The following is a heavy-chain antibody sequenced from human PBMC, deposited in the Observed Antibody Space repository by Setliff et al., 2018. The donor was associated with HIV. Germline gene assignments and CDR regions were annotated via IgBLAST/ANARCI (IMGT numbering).Heavy chain of an antibody. CDR1: AGSIGSSTYY. J-gene: IGHJ4*02. D-gene: IGHD6-19*01. CDR3: IIAFSSGWLSPMGFDS. Sequence: PSETLSLTCTVSAGSIGSSTYYWACIRQPPGKGLEWIGTIYYSGSTYYNPSLRSLSTISVDTSKNQFSLKLSSVTAADTAMYYCIIAFSSGWLSPMGFDSWGQGTPVTVS. CDR2: IYYSGST. V-gene: IGHV4-39*01.